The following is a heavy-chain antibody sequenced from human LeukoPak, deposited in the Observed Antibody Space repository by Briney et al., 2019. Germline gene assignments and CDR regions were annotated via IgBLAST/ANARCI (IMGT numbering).Heavy chain of an antibody. CDR2: IYTSGST. J-gene: IGHJ3*02. CDR3: AGTRKNERYAHRHAFDI. D-gene: IGHD1-1*01. CDR1: GGSISSYY. Sequence: SETLSLTCTVSGGSISSYYWSWIRQPAGKGLEWIGRIYTSGSTNYNPSLKSRVTMSVDTSKNQFSLKLSSVTAADTAVYYCAGTRKNERYAHRHAFDIWGQGTMVTVSS. V-gene: IGHV4-4*07.